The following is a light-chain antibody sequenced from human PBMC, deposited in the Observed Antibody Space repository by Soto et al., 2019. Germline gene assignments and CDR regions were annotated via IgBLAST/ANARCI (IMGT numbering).Light chain of an antibody. CDR1: KSIRRY. CDR2: AAS. V-gene: IGKV1-39*01. J-gene: IGKJ5*01. Sequence: DIQRTQSTSSLSASVGDRVTISGRESKSIRRYLNWYQQKRGKAPKFXIYAASSLQSGVPSMFSGSGSGTDFTLTISSLQPEDFATYYCQQSYSTPPTFGQGTRLEI. CDR3: QQSYSTPPT.